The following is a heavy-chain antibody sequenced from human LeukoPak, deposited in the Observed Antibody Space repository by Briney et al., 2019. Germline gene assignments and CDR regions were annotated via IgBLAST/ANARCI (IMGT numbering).Heavy chain of an antibody. J-gene: IGHJ3*02. CDR2: KYYRSKWYN. CDR1: GDSVSSNSAA. CDR3: ARDLRMNWNDVVGAFDI. Sequence: SQTLSLTCAVSGDSVSSNSAAWNWIRQSPSRGLEWLGRKYYRSKWYNDDAVSVKSRITINPNTTKNQFSQQLNSVTPEDTDVYYCARDLRMNWNDVVGAFDIWGQGTMVTVSS. D-gene: IGHD1-1*01. V-gene: IGHV6-1*01.